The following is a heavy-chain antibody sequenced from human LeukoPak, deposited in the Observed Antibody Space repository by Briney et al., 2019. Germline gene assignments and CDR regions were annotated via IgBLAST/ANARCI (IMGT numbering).Heavy chain of an antibody. J-gene: IGHJ6*03. Sequence: ASVKVSRKASGYTFTCYYLHWVRQAPGQGLEWMGWMNPKSGATDYARKFQGRVTMTRDTPISTAYMELTRLRSDDTAVYFCARGSDYDDYFYMDFWGKGTTVTVSS. CDR2: MNPKSGAT. CDR3: ARGSDYDDYFYMDF. V-gene: IGHV1-2*02. CDR1: GYTFTCYY.